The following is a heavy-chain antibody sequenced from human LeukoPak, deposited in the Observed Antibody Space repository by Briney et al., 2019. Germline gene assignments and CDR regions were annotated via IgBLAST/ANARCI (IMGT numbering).Heavy chain of an antibody. CDR3: ARDPVYYDSSGYNDAFDI. Sequence: ASVKVSCKASGYTFTGYYMHRVRQAPGQGLEWMGRTNPNSGGTNYAQKFQGRVTMARDTSISTAHMELSRLRSDDTAVYYCARDPVYYDSSGYNDAFDIWGQGTMVTVSS. CDR1: GYTFTGYY. D-gene: IGHD3-22*01. V-gene: IGHV1-2*06. J-gene: IGHJ3*02. CDR2: TNPNSGGT.